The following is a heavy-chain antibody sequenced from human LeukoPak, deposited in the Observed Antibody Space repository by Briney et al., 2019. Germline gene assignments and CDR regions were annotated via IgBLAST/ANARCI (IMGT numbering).Heavy chain of an antibody. Sequence: GGSLRLSCVASGFTFSTYWMNWVRQAPGKGLEWVSIIYTGGNTYYADSVKGRFTISRDISKNTLYLQMNSLRAEDTAVYYCARGTVTAPDYWGQGTLVTVSS. CDR2: IYTGGNT. J-gene: IGHJ4*02. CDR3: ARGTVTAPDY. CDR1: GFTFSTYW. D-gene: IGHD4-17*01. V-gene: IGHV3-53*01.